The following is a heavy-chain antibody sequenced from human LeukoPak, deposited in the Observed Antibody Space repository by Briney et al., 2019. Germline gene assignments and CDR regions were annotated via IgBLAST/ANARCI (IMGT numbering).Heavy chain of an antibody. D-gene: IGHD5-18*01. CDR3: ARSRSGYSYDHAAFDI. J-gene: IGHJ3*02. CDR2: IYYSGST. Sequence: PSETLSLTRTVSGGSISSYYWSWIRQPPGKGLEWIGYIYYSGSTNYNPSLKGRVTISVDTSKNQFSLKLSSVTAADTAVYYCARSRSGYSYDHAAFDIWGQGTMVTVSS. V-gene: IGHV4-59*01. CDR1: GGSISSYY.